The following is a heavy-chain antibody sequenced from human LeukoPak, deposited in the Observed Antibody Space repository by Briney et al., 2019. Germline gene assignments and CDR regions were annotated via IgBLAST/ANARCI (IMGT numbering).Heavy chain of an antibody. Sequence: SETLSLTCSVSTDSTNTYYWTWIRQSPGKGLEWIGHIYQSGSTDYNPSFKSRVTISIDMSEKEFSLKLTSVTVADTAMYYCVRLRWELLAPYFDHWGQGAFVIVSS. D-gene: IGHD1-7*01. V-gene: IGHV4-59*01. CDR1: TDSTNTYY. J-gene: IGHJ4*02. CDR3: VRLRWELLAPYFDH. CDR2: IYQSGST.